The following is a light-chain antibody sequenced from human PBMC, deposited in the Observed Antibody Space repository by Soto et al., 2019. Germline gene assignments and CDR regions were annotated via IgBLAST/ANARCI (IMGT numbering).Light chain of an antibody. Sequence: QSVLTQPASVSGSPGQSISISRIGTSSDVGAFNYVSWYQHHPGKAPQLIIYDVTSRPSGVSNRFSASKSGTTASLTISGLQAEDEADYSSSSSTTRNTEVLGSGTKV. J-gene: IGLJ1*01. CDR3: SSSTTRNTEV. CDR1: SSDVGAFNY. CDR2: DVT. V-gene: IGLV2-14*03.